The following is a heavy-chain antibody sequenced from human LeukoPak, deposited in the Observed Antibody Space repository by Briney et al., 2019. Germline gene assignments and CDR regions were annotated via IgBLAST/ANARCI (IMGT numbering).Heavy chain of an antibody. Sequence: ASVKVSCKASGYTFTGYYMHWVRQAPGQGPEWMGWINPNSGGTNYAQKFQGRVTMTRDTSISTAYMELSRLRSDDTAVYYCARDGIEYSSSSDAFDIWGQGTMVTVSS. J-gene: IGHJ3*02. CDR3: ARDGIEYSSSSDAFDI. V-gene: IGHV1-2*02. CDR1: GYTFTGYY. D-gene: IGHD6-6*01. CDR2: INPNSGGT.